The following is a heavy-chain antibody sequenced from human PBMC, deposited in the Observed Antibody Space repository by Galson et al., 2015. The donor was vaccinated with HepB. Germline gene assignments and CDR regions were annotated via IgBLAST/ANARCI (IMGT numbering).Heavy chain of an antibody. D-gene: IGHD3-10*01. CDR3: ARDSYYGSGYYYYYMDV. V-gene: IGHV3-33*01. J-gene: IGHJ6*03. CDR1: GFTFSSYG. CDR2: IWYDGSNK. Sequence: SLRLSCAASGFTFSSYGMHWVRQAPGKGLEWVAVIWYDGSNKYYADSVKGRFTISRDNSKNTLYLQMNSLRAEDTAVYYCARDSYYGSGYYYYYMDVWGKGTTVTVSS.